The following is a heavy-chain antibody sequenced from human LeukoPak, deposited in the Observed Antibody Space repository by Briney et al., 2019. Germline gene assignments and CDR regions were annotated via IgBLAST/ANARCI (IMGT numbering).Heavy chain of an antibody. J-gene: IGHJ4*02. CDR2: IKQDGSDK. V-gene: IGHV3-7*01. Sequence: GGSLRLSCAASGFTFSNYWMSWVRQAPGKGLEWVANIKQDGSDKYYIDSVKGRFTISRDNAKNSLYLQMSSLRVEEAAVNYCAAMQSSGTSSSFDYWGQGTLVTVSS. D-gene: IGHD3-10*01. CDR3: AAMQSSGTSSSFDY. CDR1: GFTFSNYW.